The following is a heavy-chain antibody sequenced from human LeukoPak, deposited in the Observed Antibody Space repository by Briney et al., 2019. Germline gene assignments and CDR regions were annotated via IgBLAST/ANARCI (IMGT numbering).Heavy chain of an antibody. J-gene: IGHJ3*02. Sequence: GASVKVSCKASGYTFTSYDINWVRQATGQELEWMGWMNPNSGNTGYAQKFQGRVTMTRNTSISTAYMELSSLRSEDTAVYYCARLRDSSGSNDAFDIWGQGTMVTVSS. CDR2: MNPNSGNT. CDR1: GYTFTSYD. CDR3: ARLRDSSGSNDAFDI. D-gene: IGHD3-22*01. V-gene: IGHV1-8*01.